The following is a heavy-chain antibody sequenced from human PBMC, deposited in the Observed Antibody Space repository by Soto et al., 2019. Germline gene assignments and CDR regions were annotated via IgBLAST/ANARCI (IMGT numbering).Heavy chain of an antibody. J-gene: IGHJ6*03. CDR2: ISGTGGST. D-gene: IGHD6-13*01. V-gene: IGHV3-23*01. CDR1: GFIFSSYA. Sequence: QPGGSLRLSCAASGFIFSSYAMTWVRQAPGKGLEWVSAISGTGGSTYYADSVKGRFTISRDNSEDTLSLQMSSLRAEDTAVYYCAKSSGNRIAAVNYYYYMDVWGKGTTVTVSS. CDR3: AKSSGNRIAAVNYYYYMDV.